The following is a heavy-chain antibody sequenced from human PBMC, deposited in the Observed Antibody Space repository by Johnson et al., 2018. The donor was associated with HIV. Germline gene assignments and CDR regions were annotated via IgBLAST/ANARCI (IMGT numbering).Heavy chain of an antibody. V-gene: IGHV3-15*01. CDR2: IKSKTDGGTT. CDR3: TTLAESSSSMYAFDI. J-gene: IGHJ3*02. D-gene: IGHD6-6*01. CDR1: GFTFSSYA. Sequence: VQLVESGGGLVQPGGSLRLSCAASGFTFSSYAMSWVRQAPGKGLEWVGRIKSKTDGGTTDYAAPVKGRFTISRDDSKNTLYLQMNSLKTEDTAVYYGTTLAESSSSMYAFDIWGQGTMVTVSS.